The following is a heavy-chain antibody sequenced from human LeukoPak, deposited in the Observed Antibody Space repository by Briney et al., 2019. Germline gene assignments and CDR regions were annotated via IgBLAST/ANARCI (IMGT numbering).Heavy chain of an antibody. CDR1: GGSISSSNW. Sequence: SETLSLTCAVSGGSISSSNWWSWVRQPPGKGLEWIGEIYHSGSTNYNPSLKSRVTISVDKSKNQFSLKLSSVTAADTAVYYCARRPRDPSMNGMDVWGQGTTVTVSS. CDR2: IYHSGST. D-gene: IGHD2/OR15-2a*01. J-gene: IGHJ6*02. CDR3: ARRPRDPSMNGMDV. V-gene: IGHV4-4*02.